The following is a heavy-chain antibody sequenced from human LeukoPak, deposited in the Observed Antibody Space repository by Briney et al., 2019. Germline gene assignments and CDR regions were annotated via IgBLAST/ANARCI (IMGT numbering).Heavy chain of an antibody. V-gene: IGHV1-46*01. D-gene: IGHD2-15*01. CDR2: INPSGGST. J-gene: IGHJ4*02. CDR1: GYIFTSYY. CDR3: ARGCSGGSCYLIDY. Sequence: ASVKVSCKASGYIFTSYYIHWVRQAPGQGLEWMAVINPSGGSTSYAQKFQGRVTMTRDTSTTAVYMELSSLRSEDTAVYYCARGCSGGSCYLIDYWGQGTLVTVSS.